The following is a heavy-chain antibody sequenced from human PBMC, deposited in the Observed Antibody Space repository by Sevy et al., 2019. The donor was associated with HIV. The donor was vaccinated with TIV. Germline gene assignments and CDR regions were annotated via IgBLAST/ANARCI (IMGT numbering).Heavy chain of an antibody. D-gene: IGHD4-4*01. CDR2: ISSSSSYI. CDR1: GFTFSSYS. V-gene: IGHV3-21*01. Sequence: GGSLRLSCAASGFTFSSYSMNWVRQAPGKGLEWVSSISSSSSYIYYADSVKGRFTISRDNAKNSLYLQMNSLRAEDTAVYYWARDDAILFYSNYSGGEFLYYYGMDVWGQGTTVTVS. CDR3: ARDDAILFYSNYSGGEFLYYYGMDV. J-gene: IGHJ6*02.